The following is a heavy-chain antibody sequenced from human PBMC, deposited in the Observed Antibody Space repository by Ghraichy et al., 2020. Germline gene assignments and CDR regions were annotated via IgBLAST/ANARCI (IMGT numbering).Heavy chain of an antibody. V-gene: IGHV4-34*01. D-gene: IGHD3-10*01. CDR1: GGSFSGYY. CDR3: ARGLRGGSGSYCHFDY. Sequence: SETLSLTCAVYGGSFSGYYWSWIRQPPGKGLEWIGEINHSGSTNYNPSLKSRVTISVDTSKNQFSLKLSSVTAADTAVYYCARGLRGGSGSYCHFDYWGQGTLITVSS. CDR2: INHSGST. J-gene: IGHJ4*02.